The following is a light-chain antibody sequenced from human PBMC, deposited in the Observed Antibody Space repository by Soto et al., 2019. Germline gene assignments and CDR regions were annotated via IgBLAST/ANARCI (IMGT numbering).Light chain of an antibody. J-gene: IGKJ3*01. CDR3: HQSRV. CDR2: KTS. CDR1: QSISSW. V-gene: IGKV1-5*03. Sequence: DIQMTQSPSTLSASVGDRVTITCRASQSISSWLAWYQQKPGKAPKLLIYKTSSLTSGVPSRFSGRGSGTEFTLTISSLQADYFAPYYGHQSRVFGPGTTVDIK.